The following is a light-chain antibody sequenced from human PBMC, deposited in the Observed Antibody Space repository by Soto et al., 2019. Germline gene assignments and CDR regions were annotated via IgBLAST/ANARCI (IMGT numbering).Light chain of an antibody. V-gene: IGLV2-8*01. J-gene: IGLJ1*01. CDR2: EVS. CDR3: SSYAGSNIYV. CDR1: NNDIGGYTY. Sequence: QSALTQPPSASGSPGQSVTISCTGTNNDIGGYTYVSWYQQHPGKAPKLMIYEVSKRPSGVPDRFSGSKSGNTASLTVSRLQTEDEADYYCSSYAGSNIYVFGTGTKVTVL.